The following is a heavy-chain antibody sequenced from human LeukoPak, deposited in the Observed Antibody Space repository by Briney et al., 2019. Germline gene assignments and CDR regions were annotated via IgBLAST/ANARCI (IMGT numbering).Heavy chain of an antibody. J-gene: IGHJ6*02. D-gene: IGHD2-8*01. V-gene: IGHV1-3*01. CDR3: ARDPFYCTNSVCSNYYGMDV. CDR2: INVGNGDT. CDR1: GYTFTNYV. Sequence: ASVKVSCKASGYTFTNYVMHWVRRAPGQRPEWMGWINVGNGDTKYSQKFQGRVTITRDTSASTAYMELSSLRSEDAAVYYCARDPFYCTNSVCSNYYGMDVWGQGTTVTVSS.